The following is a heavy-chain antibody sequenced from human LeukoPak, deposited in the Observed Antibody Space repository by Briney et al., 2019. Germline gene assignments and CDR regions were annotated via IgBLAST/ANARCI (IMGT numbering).Heavy chain of an antibody. CDR3: AKDPYTAMAPYYFDY. J-gene: IGHJ4*02. V-gene: IGHV3-23*01. CDR1: GFTFSSYA. CDR2: ISGSGGST. D-gene: IGHD5-18*01. Sequence: GRSLRLSCAASGFTFSSYAMSWVRPAPGKGLEWVSAISGSGGSTYYADSVKGRFTISRDNSKNTLYLQMNSLRAEDTAVYYCAKDPYTAMAPYYFDYWGQGTLVTVSS.